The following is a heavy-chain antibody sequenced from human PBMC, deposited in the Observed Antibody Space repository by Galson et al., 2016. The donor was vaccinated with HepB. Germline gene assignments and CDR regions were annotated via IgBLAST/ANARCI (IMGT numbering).Heavy chain of an antibody. CDR1: GFTFSSCA. V-gene: IGHV3-23*01. CDR2: IGTTGVST. CDR3: TKGDGDTLTIDY. Sequence: SLRLSCAASGFTFSSCAMSWVRQAPGKGLEWVSTIGTTGVSTCYADSVKGRFTISRDNSRGTLYLEMNSLRAEDMAVYYCTKGDGDTLTIDYWGQGTLVTVS. J-gene: IGHJ4*02. D-gene: IGHD3-10*01.